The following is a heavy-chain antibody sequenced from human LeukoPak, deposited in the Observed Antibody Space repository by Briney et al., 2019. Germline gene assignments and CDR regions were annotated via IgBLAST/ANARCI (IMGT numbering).Heavy chain of an antibody. D-gene: IGHD3-22*01. CDR3: AKADTYDSNSSGYPDAIDM. V-gene: IGHV3-21*04. J-gene: IGHJ3*02. CDR2: ISSSSSYI. CDR1: GFTFSSYS. Sequence: GGSLRLSCAASGFTFSSYSMNWVRQAPGKGLEWVSSISSSSSYIYYADSVKGRFTISRDSAKSAVYLQLDSLRVEDTATYYCAKADTYDSNSSGYPDAIDMWGQGTMVIVSS.